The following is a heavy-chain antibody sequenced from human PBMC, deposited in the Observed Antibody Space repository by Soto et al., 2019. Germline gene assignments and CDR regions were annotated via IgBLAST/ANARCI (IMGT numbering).Heavy chain of an antibody. D-gene: IGHD4-17*01. CDR3: ARGQHGEHDC. V-gene: IGHV3-23*01. Sequence: GGSLRLSCVASEFTFFDYAMSWVRQAPEKGLEWVSAIGRGGDDTYYADSVRGRFTISRDNSQNTLYLQMNSLRGEDTAVYYCARGQHGEHDCWGQGTLVTVSS. CDR1: EFTFFDYA. J-gene: IGHJ4*02. CDR2: IGRGGDDT.